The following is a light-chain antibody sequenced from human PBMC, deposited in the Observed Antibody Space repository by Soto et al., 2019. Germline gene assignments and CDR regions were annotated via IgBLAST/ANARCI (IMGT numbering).Light chain of an antibody. V-gene: IGLV4-69*01. Sequence: QAVVTQSPSASASLGASIRITCTLSSGHTYYAIAWHQQHPEKGPRFLMKINSDGSHSKGDGIPDRFSGSSSGAERYLIISSLQSEDEANYYCQTWDTGVRVFGGGTKLTVL. CDR1: SGHTYYA. CDR3: QTWDTGVRV. J-gene: IGLJ3*02. CDR2: INSDGSH.